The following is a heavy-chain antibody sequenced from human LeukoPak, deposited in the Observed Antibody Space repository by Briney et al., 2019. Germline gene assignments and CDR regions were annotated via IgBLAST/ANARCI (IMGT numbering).Heavy chain of an antibody. CDR2: IYYSGST. CDR3: ARETSQKGAHYMDV. J-gene: IGHJ6*03. CDR1: GGSISSYY. Sequence: PSETLSLTCTVSGGSISSYYWSWIRQPPGKGLEWIGYIYYSGSTNYKPSLKRRVTISVDTSKNQFSLKLSSVTAADTAVHYCARETSQKGAHYMDVWGKGTTVTISS. D-gene: IGHD3-16*01. V-gene: IGHV4-59*01.